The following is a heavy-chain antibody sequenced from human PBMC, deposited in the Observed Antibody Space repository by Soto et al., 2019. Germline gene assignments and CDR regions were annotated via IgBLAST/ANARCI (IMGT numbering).Heavy chain of an antibody. CDR3: VKDDVLFYYYDSSGYLGAFDI. V-gene: IGHV3-64D*08. CDR1: GFTFSSYA. Sequence: GGSLRLSCSASGFTFSSYAMHWVRQAPGKGLEYVSAISSNGGSTYYADSVKGRFTISRDNSKNTLYLQMSSLRAEDTAVYYCVKDDVLFYYYDSSGYLGAFDIWGQGTMVTVSS. CDR2: ISSNGGST. J-gene: IGHJ3*02. D-gene: IGHD3-22*01.